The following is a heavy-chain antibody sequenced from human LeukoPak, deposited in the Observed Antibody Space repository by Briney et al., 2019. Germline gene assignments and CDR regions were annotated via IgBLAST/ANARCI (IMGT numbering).Heavy chain of an antibody. J-gene: IGHJ6*02. CDR3: TTRACHAGGCSSSFYYYYGLHF. CDR2: IIPIFGTA. CDR1: GNSISNYA. Sequence: SVKVSCMASGNSISNYAVSWVRQAPGQGFEWMGGIIPIFGTADYAQKFQGRVTITADQSTSTTYMALSSLKSEDTATYYCTTRACHAGGCSSSFYYYYGLHFWGQGTTVSVSS. D-gene: IGHD3-16*01. V-gene: IGHV1-69*13.